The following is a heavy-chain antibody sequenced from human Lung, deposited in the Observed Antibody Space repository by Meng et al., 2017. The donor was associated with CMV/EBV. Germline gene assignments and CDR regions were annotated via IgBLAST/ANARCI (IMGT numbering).Heavy chain of an antibody. CDR3: AKDRYSGSYSSPGYFDY. D-gene: IGHD1-26*01. V-gene: IGHV3-43*01. CDR1: GFTFDDYT. Sequence: GEXXKISCAASGFTFDDYTMHWVRQAPGKGLEWVSLISWDGGSTYYADSVKGRFTISRDNSKNSLYLQMNSLRTEDTALYYCAKDRYSGSYSSPGYFDYWXQGTXVTVSS. CDR2: ISWDGGST. J-gene: IGHJ4*02.